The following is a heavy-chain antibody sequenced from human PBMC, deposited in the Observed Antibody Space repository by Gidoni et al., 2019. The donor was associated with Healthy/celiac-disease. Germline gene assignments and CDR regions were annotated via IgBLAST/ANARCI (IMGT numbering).Heavy chain of an antibody. CDR3: ARDSVGYCSGGSCLDGFDY. CDR1: GGTFSSYA. V-gene: IGHV1-69*01. J-gene: IGHJ4*02. Sequence: QVQLVQSGAEVQKPGSSVKVSCKASGGTFSSYAISWVRQAPGQGLEWMGGIIPIFGTANYAQKFQGRVTITADESTSTAYMELSSLRSEDTAVYYCARDSVGYCSGGSCLDGFDYWGQGTLVTVSS. D-gene: IGHD2-15*01. CDR2: IIPIFGTA.